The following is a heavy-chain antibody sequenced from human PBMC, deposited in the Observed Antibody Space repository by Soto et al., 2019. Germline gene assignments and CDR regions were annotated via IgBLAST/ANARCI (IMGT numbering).Heavy chain of an antibody. V-gene: IGHV4-59*12. CDR2: ISYSGST. CDR1: GGSLSSYF. Sequence: SETLSLTCTVSGGSLSSYFWSCMRQPPWKGLEWIVHISYSGSTNYNSSLKSRVSMSVDTSKNQVSLKLSSVTAADTAVYYCARVVISLVTSYYYGMEVWGQGTTVTVSS. J-gene: IGHJ6*01. CDR3: ARVVISLVTSYYYGMEV. D-gene: IGHD2-21*02.